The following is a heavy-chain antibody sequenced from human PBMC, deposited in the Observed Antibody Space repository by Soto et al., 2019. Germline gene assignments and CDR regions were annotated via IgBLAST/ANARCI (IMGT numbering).Heavy chain of an antibody. CDR2: IGHSGYSI. CDR1: GFTFNNYA. J-gene: IGHJ4*02. D-gene: IGHD3-9*01. V-gene: IGHV3-23*01. CDR3: ARSDDKDILTGCYN. Sequence: GSLRLSCAASGFTFNNYAMAWVRQAPGKGLEWVSSIGHSGYSINYGDSVKGQFTISRDNSKNMVFLEMNGLRAEDTAVYYCARSDDKDILTGCYNWGQGALVTVSS.